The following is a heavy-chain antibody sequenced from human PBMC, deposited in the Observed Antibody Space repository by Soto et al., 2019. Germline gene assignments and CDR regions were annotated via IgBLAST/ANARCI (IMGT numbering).Heavy chain of an antibody. V-gene: IGHV5-51*01. J-gene: IGHJ5*02. Sequence: PGECLKISCTGSGGSSSDQWIGWVRHTPDKGLDWLGFVFLGDSDARYSPAFQGQVTMSADRSSTYLQWSSLKASDTGIYYCARRLGMCRDGVYHSWLFDPWSQGTRVTVSS. D-gene: IGHD4-17*01. CDR1: GGSSSDQW. CDR3: ARRLGMCRDGVYHSWLFDP. CDR2: VFLGDSDA.